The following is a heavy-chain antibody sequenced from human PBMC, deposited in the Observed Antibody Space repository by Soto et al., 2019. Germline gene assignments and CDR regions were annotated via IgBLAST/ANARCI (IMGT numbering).Heavy chain of an antibody. CDR2: ISFDGRLK. V-gene: IGHV3-30*04. CDR1: GFTFSNYA. Sequence: QVPVVESGGGVVQPGRSLRLSCAASGFTFSNYALHWVRQSPDKGLEWVTVISFDGRLKYYADSVKGRFSISRDNSKNTMYLQMNNLTVEDTALYYCAREAPDYGGWDYWGQGALVTVSS. CDR3: AREAPDYGGWDY. D-gene: IGHD4-17*01. J-gene: IGHJ4*02.